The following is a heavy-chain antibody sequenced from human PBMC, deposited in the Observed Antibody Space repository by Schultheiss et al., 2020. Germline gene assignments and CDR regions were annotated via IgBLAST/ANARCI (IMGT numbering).Heavy chain of an antibody. CDR2: ISSSSSYI. Sequence: GGPLRLSCAASGFTFSSYSMNWVRQAPGKGLEWVSSISSSSSYIYYADSVKGRFTISRDNAKNSLYLQMNSLRAEDTAVYYCARDPGYCSSTSCSSIWGQGTMVTVSS. CDR1: GFTFSSYS. V-gene: IGHV3-21*01. D-gene: IGHD2-2*01. CDR3: ARDPGYCSSTSCSSI. J-gene: IGHJ3*02.